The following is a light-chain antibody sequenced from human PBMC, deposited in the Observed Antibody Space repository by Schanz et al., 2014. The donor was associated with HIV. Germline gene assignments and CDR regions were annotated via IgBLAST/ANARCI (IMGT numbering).Light chain of an antibody. Sequence: QSVLTQAPSASGTPGQRVTISCSGSSSNIGSNTVNWYQQLPRTAPKLLIYRNNQRPSGVPDRFSGSKSGTSASLAISGLQSEDEADYYCAAWDDSLNGSYVFGTGTKLTVL. CDR3: AAWDDSLNGSYV. J-gene: IGLJ1*01. CDR2: RNN. CDR1: SSNIGSNT. V-gene: IGLV1-44*01.